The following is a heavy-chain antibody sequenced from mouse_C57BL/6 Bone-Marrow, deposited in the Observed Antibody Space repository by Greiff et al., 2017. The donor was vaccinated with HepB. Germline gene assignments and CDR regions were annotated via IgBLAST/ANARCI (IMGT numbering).Heavy chain of an antibody. CDR1: GYTFTSYW. V-gene: IGHV1-64*01. J-gene: IGHJ3*01. D-gene: IGHD1-1*01. Sequence: VQLQQSGAELVKPGASVKFSCKASGYTFTSYWMHWVKQRPGKGLEWIGMIHPNSGSTNYNQKFKSKTTLTGDKSSSTAYMQLSSLTSEDAAVYYCARPEDYYGSSPFAYWGQGTLVTVSS. CDR2: IHPNSGST. CDR3: ARPEDYYGSSPFAY.